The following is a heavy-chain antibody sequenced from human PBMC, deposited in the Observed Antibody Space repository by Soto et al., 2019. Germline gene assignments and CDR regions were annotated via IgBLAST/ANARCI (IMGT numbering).Heavy chain of an antibody. V-gene: IGHV1-18*01. CDR2: ISAYNGNT. J-gene: IGHJ4*02. CDR3: ARDSSPYGDYVGFDY. Sequence: QVQLVQSGAEVKKPGASVKVSCKASGYTFTSYGISWVRQAPGQGLEWMGWISAYNGNTNYAQKLQGRVTMTTDTPTSTADSELRSLRSDDTAVYYCARDSSPYGDYVGFDYWGQGTLVTVSS. D-gene: IGHD4-17*01. CDR1: GYTFTSYG.